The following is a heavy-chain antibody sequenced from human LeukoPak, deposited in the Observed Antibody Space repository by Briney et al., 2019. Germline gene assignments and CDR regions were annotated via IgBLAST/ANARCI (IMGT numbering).Heavy chain of an antibody. Sequence: ASVKVSCKASGYTFTSYYMHWVRQAPGQGLEWMGIINPSGGSTSYAQKFQGRVTMTRDTSTSTVYMELSSLRSEDTAVYYCARDGRGYSYGALYYYYGMDVWGQGTTVTVSS. D-gene: IGHD5-18*01. V-gene: IGHV1-46*01. J-gene: IGHJ6*02. CDR3: ARDGRGYSYGALYYYYGMDV. CDR1: GYTFTSYY. CDR2: INPSGGST.